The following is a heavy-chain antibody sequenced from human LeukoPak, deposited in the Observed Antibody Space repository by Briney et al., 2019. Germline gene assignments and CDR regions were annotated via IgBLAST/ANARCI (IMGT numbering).Heavy chain of an antibody. CDR3: SGIAVDGPFDY. CDR1: GYTFTSYA. V-gene: IGHV1-3*01. D-gene: IGHD6-19*01. J-gene: IGHJ4*02. CDR2: INAGNGNT. Sequence: GASVKVSCKASGYTFTSYAMHWVRQAPGQRLEWTGWINAGNGNTKYSQKFQGRVTITRDTSASTAYMELSSLRSEDTAVYYCSGIAVDGPFDYWGQGTLVTVSS.